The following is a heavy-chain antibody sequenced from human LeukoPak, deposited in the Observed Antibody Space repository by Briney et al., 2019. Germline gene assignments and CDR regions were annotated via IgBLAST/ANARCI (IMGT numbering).Heavy chain of an antibody. CDR2: ISGSGGST. D-gene: IGHD2-2*02. CDR1: GFTFSSYA. V-gene: IGHV3-23*01. CDR3: AKRAVVIPTAILSSGFDY. Sequence: PGGSLRLSCAASGFTFSSYAMNWVRQAPGKGLEWVSVISGSGGSTYYADSVKGRFTISRDNSKNTLYLLMNSLRAEDTAVYYCAKRAVVIPTAILSSGFDYWGQGTRVTVSS. J-gene: IGHJ4*02.